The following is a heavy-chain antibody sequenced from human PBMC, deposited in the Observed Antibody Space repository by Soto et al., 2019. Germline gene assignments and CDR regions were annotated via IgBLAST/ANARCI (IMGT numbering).Heavy chain of an antibody. CDR1: GFIFSDYY. D-gene: IGHD5-12*01. Sequence: GGSLRLSCAASGFIFSDYYMSWIRQAPGKGLEWVSYISSSGNIIYYADSVKGRFTISRDNAKNSLYLQMNSLRAEDTAVYYCARGGGYSGYDAHAFDIWGQGTMVTVSS. CDR2: ISSSGNII. CDR3: ARGGGYSGYDAHAFDI. J-gene: IGHJ3*02. V-gene: IGHV3-11*01.